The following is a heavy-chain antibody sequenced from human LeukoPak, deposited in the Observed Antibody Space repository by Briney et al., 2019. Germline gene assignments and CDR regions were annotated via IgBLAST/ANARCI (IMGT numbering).Heavy chain of an antibody. Sequence: GGSLRLSCAASGFTFSSYAMSWVRQAPGKGLEWVSTISGSGGSTYYADSVKGRFTISRDNSKNTLYLQMNSLRAEDTAVYYCARGIAAADRAFDYWGQGTLVTVSS. CDR3: ARGIAAADRAFDY. V-gene: IGHV3-23*01. J-gene: IGHJ4*02. D-gene: IGHD6-13*01. CDR1: GFTFSSYA. CDR2: ISGSGGST.